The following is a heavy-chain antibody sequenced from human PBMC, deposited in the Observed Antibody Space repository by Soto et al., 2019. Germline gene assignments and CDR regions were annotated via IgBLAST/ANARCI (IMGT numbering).Heavy chain of an antibody. V-gene: IGHV1-18*01. Sequence: ASVKVSCKASVCTFTSYGISWARQAPGQGLEWMGWISAYNGNTNYAQKLQGRVTMTTDTSTSTAYMELRSLRSDDTAVYYCATNLYYDFWSGYWPRDAFDIWGQGTMVTVSS. CDR2: ISAYNGNT. CDR1: VCTFTSYG. CDR3: ATNLYYDFWSGYWPRDAFDI. D-gene: IGHD3-3*01. J-gene: IGHJ3*02.